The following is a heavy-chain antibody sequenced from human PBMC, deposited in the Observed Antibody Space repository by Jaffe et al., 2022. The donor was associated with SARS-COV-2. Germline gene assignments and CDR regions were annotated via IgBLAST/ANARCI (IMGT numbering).Heavy chain of an antibody. Sequence: QVQLVQSGAEVKKPGASVKVSCKASGYTFTSYDINWVRQATGQGLEWMGWMNPNSGNTGYAQKFQGRVTMTRNTSISTAYMELSSLRSEDTAVYYCARLGPPGGQWLRLFKGRGWFDPWGQGTLVTVSS. CDR1: GYTFTSYD. D-gene: IGHD5-12*01. J-gene: IGHJ5*02. CDR3: ARLGPPGGQWLRLFKGRGWFDP. V-gene: IGHV1-8*01. CDR2: MNPNSGNT.